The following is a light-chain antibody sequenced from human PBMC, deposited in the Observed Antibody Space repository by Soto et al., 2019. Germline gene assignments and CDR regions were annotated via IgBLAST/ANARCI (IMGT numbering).Light chain of an antibody. CDR3: QQYSNWPLT. V-gene: IGKV3-15*01. J-gene: IGKJ1*01. CDR1: QSIRSK. Sequence: EIVMTQSPATLSVSPGERATLSCRASQSIRSKYLAWYQQKPGQAPRLIMYGISIRATGIPARFSGSGSGTEFTLTISSLQSEDFAVYYCQQYSNWPLTFGQGTKVVVK. CDR2: GIS.